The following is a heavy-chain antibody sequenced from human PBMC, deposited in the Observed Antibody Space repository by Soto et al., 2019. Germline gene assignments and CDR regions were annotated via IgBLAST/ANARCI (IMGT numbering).Heavy chain of an antibody. V-gene: IGHV1-69*13. CDR2: IIPIFGTA. Sequence: SVKVSCKASGGTFSSYAISWVRQAPGQGLEWMGWIIPIFGTANYAQKFQGRVTITADDSTSTAYMELSSLRSEDTAVYFCARGSSSGHSACASWGQGTRVTVSS. J-gene: IGHJ5*02. D-gene: IGHD3-22*01. CDR1: GGTFSSYA. CDR3: ARGSSSGHSACAS.